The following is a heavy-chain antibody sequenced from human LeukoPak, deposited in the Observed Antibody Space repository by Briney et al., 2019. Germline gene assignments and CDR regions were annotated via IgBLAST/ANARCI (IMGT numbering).Heavy chain of an antibody. CDR1: GLTFTTYW. Sequence: GGSLRLSCAASGLTFTTYWMHWVRQAPGKGLVWVSRIQSDGSATGYAASVKGRSTISRDNARNTLYLQMNSLRAEDTAVYYCARELDAYDGMDVWGQGTTVTVSS. CDR2: IQSDGSAT. V-gene: IGHV3-74*01. CDR3: ARELDAYDGMDV. D-gene: IGHD2-8*01. J-gene: IGHJ6*02.